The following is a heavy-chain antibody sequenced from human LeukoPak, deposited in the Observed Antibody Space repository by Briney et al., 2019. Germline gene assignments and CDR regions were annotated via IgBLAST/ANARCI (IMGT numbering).Heavy chain of an antibody. D-gene: IGHD4-4*01. CDR2: INPNSGGT. CDR1: GYTFTGYY. CDR3: ARDPKESNYPTGDY. J-gene: IGHJ4*02. Sequence: ASVKVSCKASGYTFTGYYMHWVRQAPGQGLEWMGWINPNSGGTNYALKFQGRVTMTRDTSISTAYMELSRLRSDDTAVYYCARDPKESNYPTGDYWGQGTLVTVSS. V-gene: IGHV1-2*02.